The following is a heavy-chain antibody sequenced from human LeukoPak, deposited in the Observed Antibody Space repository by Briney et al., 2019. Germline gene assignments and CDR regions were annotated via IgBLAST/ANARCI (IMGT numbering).Heavy chain of an antibody. V-gene: IGHV1-18*01. CDR1: GYTFTSYG. CDR2: ISAYNGNT. CDR3: ARVAIMVRGTTRRVYYYGMDV. Sequence: ASVKVSCKASGYTFTSYGSSWVRQAPGQGLEWMGWISAYNGNTNYAQKLQGRVTMTTDTSTSTAYTELRSLRSDDTAVYYCARVAIMVRGTTRRVYYYGMDVWGQGTTVTVSS. J-gene: IGHJ6*02. D-gene: IGHD3-10*01.